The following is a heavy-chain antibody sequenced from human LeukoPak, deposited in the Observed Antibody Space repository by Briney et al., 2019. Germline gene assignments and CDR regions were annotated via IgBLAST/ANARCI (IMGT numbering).Heavy chain of an antibody. J-gene: IGHJ4*02. V-gene: IGHV3-48*01. D-gene: IGHD6-13*01. CDR2: ISSTSSTI. CDR3: AKTGYSSTWYGGGQDY. Sequence: TGGSLRLSCAASGFTFSTYSMTWVRQAPGKGLEWVSYISSTSSTIYYADSVKGRITISRDNSKNTLYLQVNSLRAEDTAVYYCAKTGYSSTWYGGGQDYWGQGTLVTVSP. CDR1: GFTFSTYS.